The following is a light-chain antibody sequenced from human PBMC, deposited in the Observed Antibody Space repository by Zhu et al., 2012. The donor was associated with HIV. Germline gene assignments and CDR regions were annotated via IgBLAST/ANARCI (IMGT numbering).Light chain of an antibody. CDR3: QLHNNWPL. CDR2: DAS. CDR1: QSVTSNQ. Sequence: EIVLTQSPGTLSLSPGERATLSCRASQSVTSNQLAWYQQKPGQAPRLLIYDASSRATGIPDRFSGSASGTEFTLTIDTMESEDFAVYYCQLHNNWPLFGQGTKVEIK. J-gene: IGKJ1*01. V-gene: IGKV3D-20*02.